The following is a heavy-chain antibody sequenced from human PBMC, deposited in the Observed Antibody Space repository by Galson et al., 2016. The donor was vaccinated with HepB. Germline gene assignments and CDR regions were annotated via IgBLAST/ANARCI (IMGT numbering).Heavy chain of an antibody. Sequence: SETLSLTCVVSDGSLSSYYWSWIRQPPGKGLEWIGSIYHSGSTYYNPSLKSRVTISVGTSKNQFSLKLSSVTAADTAVYYCARGLELGIVVVVAARRYAFDIWGQGTMVTVSS. V-gene: IGHV4-34*01. CDR3: ARGLELGIVVVVAARRYAFDI. D-gene: IGHD2-15*01. J-gene: IGHJ3*02. CDR2: IYHSGST. CDR1: DGSLSSYY.